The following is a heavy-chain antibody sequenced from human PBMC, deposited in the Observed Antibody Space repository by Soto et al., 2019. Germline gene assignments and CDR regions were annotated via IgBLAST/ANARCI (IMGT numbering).Heavy chain of an antibody. CDR1: GFTFSSYD. CDR3: ARGRLRYFDWLPEYYFVY. Sequence: GGSLRLSCAASGFTFSSYDMHWVRQATGKGLEWVSAIGTAGDTYYPGSVKGRFTISRENAKNSLYLQMNSLRAEDTAVYYCARGRLRYFDWLPEYYFVYWGQGTLVTVSS. CDR2: IGTAGDT. V-gene: IGHV3-13*01. D-gene: IGHD3-9*01. J-gene: IGHJ4*02.